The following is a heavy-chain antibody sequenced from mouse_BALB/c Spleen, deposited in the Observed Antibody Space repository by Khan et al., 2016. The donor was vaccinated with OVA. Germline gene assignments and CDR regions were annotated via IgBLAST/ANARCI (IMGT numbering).Heavy chain of an antibody. CDR1: GYSITSDYA. Sequence: EVQLQESGLGLVKPSQSLSLTCTVTGYSITSDYAWNWIRQFPGNKLEWMGYISYSGSTNYNPALKSRISITRDTSKNQFFLQLNSVTTEDTATYYCERDGSRYNYAMDYWGQGTSVTVSS. V-gene: IGHV3-2*02. CDR2: ISYSGST. J-gene: IGHJ4*01. D-gene: IGHD2-3*01. CDR3: ERDGSRYNYAMDY.